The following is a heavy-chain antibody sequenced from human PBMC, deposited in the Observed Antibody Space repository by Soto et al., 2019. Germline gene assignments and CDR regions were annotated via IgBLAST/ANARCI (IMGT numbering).Heavy chain of an antibody. V-gene: IGHV1-3*01. Sequence: QVQLVQSGAEVKKPGASVKVSCKASGYTFTSYAMHWVRQAPGQRLDRMGWINAGNGNTKYSQKFQGRVTITRDPSARTAYMELSSLRSEDTAVYYCGRASIAVAGKYFDYRGQGTMVTVSS. CDR3: GRASIAVAGKYFDY. CDR2: INAGNGNT. D-gene: IGHD6-19*01. CDR1: GYTFTSYA. J-gene: IGHJ4*02.